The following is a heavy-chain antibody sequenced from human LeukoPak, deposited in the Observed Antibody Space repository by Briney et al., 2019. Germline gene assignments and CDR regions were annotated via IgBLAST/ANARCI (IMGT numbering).Heavy chain of an antibody. V-gene: IGHV1-69*13. J-gene: IGHJ4*02. CDR2: IIPIFGTA. D-gene: IGHD2-15*01. Sequence: SVKVSCKASGGTFSSYAISWVRQAPGQGLEWMGGIIPIFGTANYAQKFQGRVTITADESTSTAYTELSSLRSEDTAVYYCARASQQELCSGGSCYSGYFDYWGQGTLVTVSS. CDR3: ARASQQELCSGGSCYSGYFDY. CDR1: GGTFSSYA.